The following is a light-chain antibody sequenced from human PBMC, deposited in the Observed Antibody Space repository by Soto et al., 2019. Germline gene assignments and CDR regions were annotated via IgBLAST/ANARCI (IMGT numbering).Light chain of an antibody. J-gene: IGLJ2*01. CDR1: ASDIGAYNF. CDR2: EVY. CDR3: TSFAGSDKLI. V-gene: IGLV2-8*01. Sequence: QSVLTQPPSASGSPGQSATISCTGAASDIGAYNFVSWYQQYPGKAPKLVIYEVYKRPSGVPDRFSGSKSGNTASLTVSGLQPEDEADYYCTSFAGSDKLIFGGGTKLTVL.